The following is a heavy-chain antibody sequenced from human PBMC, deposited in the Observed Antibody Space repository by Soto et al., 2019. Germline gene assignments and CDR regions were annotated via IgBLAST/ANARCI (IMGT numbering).Heavy chain of an antibody. J-gene: IGHJ4*02. Sequence: PSETLSLTCTVSGGSISSSSYYWGWIRQPPGKGLEWIGSIYYSGSTYYNPSLRSRVTISVDTSKIQFSLKLSSVTAADTAVYYCARLGIQLWPFDYWGQGTLVTVSS. CDR2: IYYSGST. CDR3: ARLGIQLWPFDY. D-gene: IGHD5-18*01. V-gene: IGHV4-39*01. CDR1: GGSISSSSYY.